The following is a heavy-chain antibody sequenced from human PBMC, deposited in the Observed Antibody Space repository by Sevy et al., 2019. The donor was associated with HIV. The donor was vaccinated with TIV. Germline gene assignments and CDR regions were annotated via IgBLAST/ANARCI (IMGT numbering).Heavy chain of an antibody. D-gene: IGHD3-10*01. CDR2: ISSSGSTI. J-gene: IGHJ4*02. V-gene: IGHV3-11*01. CDR3: ARDSWGGRLLGSPRGLFDY. CDR1: GFTFSDYY. Sequence: GGSLRLSCAASGFTFSDYYMSWIRQAPGKGLEWVSYISSSGSTIYYADSVKDRFTISRDNAKNSLYLQMNSLRAEDTAVYYCARDSWGGRLLGSPRGLFDYWGQGTLVTVSS.